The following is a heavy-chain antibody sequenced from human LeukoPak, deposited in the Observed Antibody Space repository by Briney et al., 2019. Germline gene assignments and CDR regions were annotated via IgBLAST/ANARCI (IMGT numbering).Heavy chain of an antibody. Sequence: GGSLRLSCAASGFTFSSYWMHWVRQGPGKGLVWVSRISTDGSSTDYADSVKGRFTISRENAKNTLYLQMSSLRAEDTAVYYCARTRTLPIAGGFDTWGQGSLVTVSS. CDR3: ARTRTLPIAGGFDT. J-gene: IGHJ5*02. CDR1: GFTFSSYW. V-gene: IGHV3-74*01. D-gene: IGHD3-16*01. CDR2: ISTDGSST.